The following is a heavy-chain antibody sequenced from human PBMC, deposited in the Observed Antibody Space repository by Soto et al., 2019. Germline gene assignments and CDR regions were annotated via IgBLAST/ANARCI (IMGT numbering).Heavy chain of an antibody. J-gene: IGHJ4*02. CDR3: ASKAACGGDCYAFDS. V-gene: IGHV1-69*06. CDR1: GGIFSSNT. Sequence: QVYLVQSGAEVKKPGSSVKISCKASGGIFSSNTINWVRQAAGQGLEWMGGIIPLFGTANYAEKFQGRVTITADKAKKTEYIELTSLRSEDTAVYYCASKAACGGDCYAFDSWGQGTLVTVSS. CDR2: IIPLFGTA. D-gene: IGHD2-21*02.